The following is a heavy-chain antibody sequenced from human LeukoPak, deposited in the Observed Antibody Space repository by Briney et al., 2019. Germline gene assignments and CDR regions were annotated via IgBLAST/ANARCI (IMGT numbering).Heavy chain of an antibody. D-gene: IGHD3-3*01. CDR1: GGSISSYY. J-gene: IGHJ5*02. CDR2: IYTSGST. Sequence: PSETLSLTCTVSGGSISSYYWSWIRQPAGKGLEWIGRIYTSGSTNYNPSIKSRVTMSVDTSKNHFSLKLSSVTAADTAVYYCAREEYYDFWSGYQNWFDPWGQGTLVTVSS. CDR3: AREEYYDFWSGYQNWFDP. V-gene: IGHV4-4*07.